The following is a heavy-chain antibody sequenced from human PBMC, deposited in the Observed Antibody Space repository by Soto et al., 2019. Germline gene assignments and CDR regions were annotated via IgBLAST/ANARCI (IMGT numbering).Heavy chain of an antibody. CDR1: GASISYGGFS. CDR2: ISHLENT. D-gene: IGHD5-12*01. V-gene: IGHV4-30-2*06. Sequence: SETLSLTCTVSGASISYGGFSWSWIRQSPGKGLEWIGYISHLENTYLHPSFKSRLTMSIDRTRNQFSLKLSSVTAADMAVYYCARGGGYDSFDYWGQGVLVTVSS. CDR3: ARGGGYDSFDY. J-gene: IGHJ4*02.